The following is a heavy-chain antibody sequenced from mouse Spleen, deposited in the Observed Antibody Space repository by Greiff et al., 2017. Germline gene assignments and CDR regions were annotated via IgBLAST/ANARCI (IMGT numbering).Heavy chain of an antibody. Sequence: VHVKQSGAELVRPGASVKLSCTASGFNIKDDYMHWVKQRPEQGLEWIGWIDPENGDTEYASKFQGKATITADTSSNTAYLQLSSLTSEDTAVYYCTTIRPHAMDYWGQGTSVTVSS. V-gene: IGHV14-4*01. CDR2: IDPENGDT. J-gene: IGHJ4*01. CDR1: GFNIKDDY. D-gene: IGHD1-2*01. CDR3: TTIRPHAMDY.